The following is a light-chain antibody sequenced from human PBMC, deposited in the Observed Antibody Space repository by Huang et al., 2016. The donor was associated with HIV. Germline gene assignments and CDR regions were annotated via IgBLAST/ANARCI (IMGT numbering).Light chain of an antibody. CDR3: QQSYRTPRT. CDR2: AAT. Sequence: DIQMTQSPSSLAASVVDRVTITCRASQNIITYLNWYQQKPGNAPTPLIYAATNLQDGCPFSFSGSGSGTDFTLTINNLQPEDFATYYCQQSYRTPRTFGQGTKLGIK. J-gene: IGKJ2*02. V-gene: IGKV1-39*01. CDR1: QNIITY.